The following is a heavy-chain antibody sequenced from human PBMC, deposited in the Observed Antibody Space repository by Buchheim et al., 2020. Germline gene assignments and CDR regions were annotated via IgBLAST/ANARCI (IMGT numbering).Heavy chain of an antibody. D-gene: IGHD2-21*02. CDR2: IKEDGSEK. CDR1: GFTFSVYW. CDR3: VIDSRQGDWS. Sequence: EVQLVESGGGLVQPGGSLRLSCAASGFTFSVYWMSWVRQAPGKGLEWVATIKEDGSEKHYVDSVKGRFTISRDNAKNSLYLQTNSLRAEDTAVYYCVIDSRQGDWSWGRGTL. J-gene: IGHJ4*02. V-gene: IGHV3-7*01.